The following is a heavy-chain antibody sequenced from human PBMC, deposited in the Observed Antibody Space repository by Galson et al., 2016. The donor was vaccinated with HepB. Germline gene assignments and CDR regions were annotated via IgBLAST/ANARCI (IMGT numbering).Heavy chain of an antibody. V-gene: IGHV3-21*01. J-gene: IGHJ4*02. CDR3: VRSSWFALDV. D-gene: IGHD3-9*01. CDR2: INGDSDYI. CDR1: GFTVSFSDYS. Sequence: SLRLSCAASGFTVSFSDYSMPWVRPTPGKGLRWVSSINGDSDYIYYADSMKGRFTASRDNAKRSVYLQINGLRAEDTAVFFCVRSSWFALDVWGQGTLVTVSS.